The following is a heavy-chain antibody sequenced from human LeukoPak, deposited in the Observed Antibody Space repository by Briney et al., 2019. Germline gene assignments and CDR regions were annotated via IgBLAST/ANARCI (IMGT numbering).Heavy chain of an antibody. D-gene: IGHD3-10*01. V-gene: IGHV3-49*04. J-gene: IGHJ4*02. CDR3: TRDSVGGRVDY. Sequence: PGRSLRLSCTASGFTFGDYAMGWVRQAPGKELEWVGFIRSKAYGGTTEYAASVKGRFTISRDDSKSIAYLQMNSLKTEDAAVYYCTRDSVGGRVDYWGQGTLVTVSS. CDR2: IRSKAYGGTT. CDR1: GFTFGDYA.